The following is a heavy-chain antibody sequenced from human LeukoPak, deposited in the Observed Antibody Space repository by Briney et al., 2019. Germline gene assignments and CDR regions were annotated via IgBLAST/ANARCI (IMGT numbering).Heavy chain of an antibody. CDR3: ARLPLWSVKSSSWYHFDL. CDR1: GGSFTKFW. D-gene: IGHD6-19*01. Sequence: GESLRISCEGSGGSFTKFWIGWVRQMPGKGLELMGIIYPADSDTRYSPSFQGQVTISADKSISTAYLQWSSLKTSDTAMYYCARLPLWSVKSSSWYHFDLWGQGTLVTVSS. J-gene: IGHJ4*02. V-gene: IGHV5-51*01. CDR2: IYPADSDT.